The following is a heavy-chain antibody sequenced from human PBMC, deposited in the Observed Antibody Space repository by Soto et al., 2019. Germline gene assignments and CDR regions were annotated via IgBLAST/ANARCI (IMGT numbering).Heavy chain of an antibody. J-gene: IGHJ6*02. CDR3: ARGDYYDSSGREYYYYGMDV. D-gene: IGHD3-22*01. CDR2: IYYSGST. V-gene: IGHV4-59*01. Sequence: KPSETLSLTCTVSGGSISSYYWRWIRQPPGGGREWIGYIYYSGSTNYNHSLKSRVTISVDTSKNQFSVKLSSVTAADTAVYYCARGDYYDSSGREYYYYGMDVWGQGTMVTVSS. CDR1: GGSISSYY.